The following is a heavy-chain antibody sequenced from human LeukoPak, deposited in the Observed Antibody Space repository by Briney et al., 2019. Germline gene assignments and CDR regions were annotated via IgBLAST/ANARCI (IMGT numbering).Heavy chain of an antibody. V-gene: IGHV1-69*06. D-gene: IGHD6-13*01. CDR2: IIPIFGTA. J-gene: IGHJ4*02. CDR3: ARAWYSSSWYVRY. Sequence: GASVKVSCKASGGTFSSYAINWVRQSPGQGLEWMGGIIPIFGTANYAQKFQGRVTITADKSTSTAYMELSSLSSEDTAVYYCARAWYSSSWYVRYWGQGTLVTVSS. CDR1: GGTFSSYA.